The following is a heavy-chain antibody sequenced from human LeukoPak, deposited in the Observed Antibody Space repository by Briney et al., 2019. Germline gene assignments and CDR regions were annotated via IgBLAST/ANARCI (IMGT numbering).Heavy chain of an antibody. Sequence: SETLSLTCAVYGGSFSGYYWSWIRQPPGKGLEWIGEINHSGSTNYNPSLKSRVTISVDTSKNQFSLKLSSVTAADTAVFYCARVGSSGWYEIDYWGQGTLVTVSS. CDR3: ARVGSSGWYEIDY. CDR1: GGSFSGYY. V-gene: IGHV4-34*01. CDR2: INHSGST. D-gene: IGHD6-19*01. J-gene: IGHJ4*02.